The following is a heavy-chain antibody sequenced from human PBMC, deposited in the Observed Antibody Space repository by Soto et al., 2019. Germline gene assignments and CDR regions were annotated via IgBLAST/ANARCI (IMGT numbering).Heavy chain of an antibody. Sequence: EGQLLQSGGGLVQPGESLRLSCAASGFTFSSSGMSWVRQAPGKGLEWVASISIRGDDRNYADPVKGRFTISRDNSKNTLYLQMSSLTAKDTTLYYCANHGGFDFWGQGTMVAVSS. V-gene: IGHV3-23*01. CDR1: GFTFSSSG. CDR3: ANHGGFDF. CDR2: ISIRGDDR. D-gene: IGHD4-17*01. J-gene: IGHJ3*01.